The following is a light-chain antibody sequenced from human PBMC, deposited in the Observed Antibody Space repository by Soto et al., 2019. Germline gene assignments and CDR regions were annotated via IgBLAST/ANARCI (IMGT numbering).Light chain of an antibody. CDR3: QSYDISLTGSVV. J-gene: IGLJ2*01. V-gene: IGLV1-40*01. CDR1: SSNIGAGYD. Sequence: QSVLTQPPSVSGAPGQRVTISCTGSSSNIGAGYDVYWYQQLPGTAPKLLIYGNTNRPSGVPDRFSGSKSATSASLAITGLLAEDEADYYCQSYDISLTGSVVFGGGTKVTVL. CDR2: GNT.